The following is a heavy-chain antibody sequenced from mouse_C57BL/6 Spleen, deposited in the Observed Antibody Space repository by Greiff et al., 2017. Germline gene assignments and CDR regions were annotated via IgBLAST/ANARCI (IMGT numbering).Heavy chain of an antibody. CDR3: ARDGIYYDYDDYAMDY. CDR1: GFTFSSYA. D-gene: IGHD2-4*01. Sequence: EVKLMESGGGLVKPGGSLKLSCAASGFTFSSYAMSWVRQTPEKRLEWVATISDGGSYTYYPDNVKGRFTISRDNAKNNLYLQMSHLKSEDTAMYYCARDGIYYDYDDYAMDYWGQGTSVTVSS. J-gene: IGHJ4*01. CDR2: ISDGGSYT. V-gene: IGHV5-4*01.